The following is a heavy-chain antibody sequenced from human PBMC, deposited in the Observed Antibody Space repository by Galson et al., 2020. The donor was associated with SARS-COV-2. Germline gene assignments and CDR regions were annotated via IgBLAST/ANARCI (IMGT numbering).Heavy chain of an antibody. J-gene: IGHJ4*02. Sequence: EGSLRLSCAASGFTFSDHAMHWVRQPPGQGLEWVAQIFFAGREKYYGDSVRGRFTISRDSSKNTVYLQMNNLRVDDTAVYYCARDGQSSRGWAFDYWGQGTLLTVSS. CDR1: GFTFSDHA. CDR3: ARDGQSSRGWAFDY. CDR2: IFFAGREK. D-gene: IGHD6-19*01. V-gene: IGHV3-33*01.